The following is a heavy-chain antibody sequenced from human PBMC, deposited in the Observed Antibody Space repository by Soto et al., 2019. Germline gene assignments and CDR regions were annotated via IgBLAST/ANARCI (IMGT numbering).Heavy chain of an antibody. CDR3: ARWCPVAQGSWSFDY. CDR2: IYYSGST. Sequence: QVQLQESGPGLVKPSQTLSLTCTVSGGSISSGGYYWSWIRQHPGKGLEWIGYIYYSGSTYYNPSLRSRVTISVDTSKNQFSLKLSSVTAADTAVYYCARWCPVAQGSWSFDYWGQGTLVTVSS. D-gene: IGHD6-13*01. V-gene: IGHV4-31*03. J-gene: IGHJ4*02. CDR1: GGSISSGGYY.